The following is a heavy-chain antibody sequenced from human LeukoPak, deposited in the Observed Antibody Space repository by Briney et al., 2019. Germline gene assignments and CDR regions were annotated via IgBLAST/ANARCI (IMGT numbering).Heavy chain of an antibody. CDR2: ISGSGGST. Sequence: GGSLTLSCAASGFTFSSYWMHWVRQAPGKGLEWVSAISGSGGSTYYADSVKGRFTISRDNSKNTLYLQMNSLRAEDTAVYYCARPAVAGPPEDYYFDYWGQGTLVTVSS. CDR1: GFTFSSYW. V-gene: IGHV3-23*01. J-gene: IGHJ4*02. D-gene: IGHD6-19*01. CDR3: ARPAVAGPPEDYYFDY.